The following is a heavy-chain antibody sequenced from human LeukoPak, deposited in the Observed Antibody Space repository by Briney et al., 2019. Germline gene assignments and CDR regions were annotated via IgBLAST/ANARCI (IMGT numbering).Heavy chain of an antibody. J-gene: IGHJ3*01. Sequence: PGGSLRLSCAASGFTLSSYLMSWVRRAPGRGREWVANINKDGSEETYLDSVKGRFTVSRDNAKNSLFLQMNSLRGDDTAVYYCARSNPNRNALDLWGQGTMVTISS. CDR3: ARSNPNRNALDL. CDR1: GFTLSSYL. V-gene: IGHV3-7*01. CDR2: INKDGSEE. D-gene: IGHD1-14*01.